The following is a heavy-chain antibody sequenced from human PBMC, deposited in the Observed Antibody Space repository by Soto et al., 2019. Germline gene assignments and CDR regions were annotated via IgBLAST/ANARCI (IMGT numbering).Heavy chain of an antibody. J-gene: IGHJ6*02. CDR1: GGSISSGDYY. D-gene: IGHD3-22*01. V-gene: IGHV4-31*03. Sequence: SETLSLTCTVPGGSISSGDYYWSGIRQHPGKGLEGIGHIYNTGSTYYNPSLKSRVTISVDTSKNQFSLKLNSVTAADTAVYYCARSPDSSGYYPRWYYYGMDVWGQGTTVTVSS. CDR3: ARSPDSSGYYPRWYYYGMDV. CDR2: IYNTGST.